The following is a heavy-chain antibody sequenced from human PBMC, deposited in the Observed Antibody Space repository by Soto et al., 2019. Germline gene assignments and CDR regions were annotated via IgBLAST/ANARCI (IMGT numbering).Heavy chain of an antibody. D-gene: IGHD2-15*01. V-gene: IGHV1-2*04. Sequence: ASVKVSCKASGYTFTGYYMHWVRQAPGQGLEWMGWINPNSGGTNYAQKFQGWVTMTRDTSISTAYMELSRLRSDDTAVYYCARSCSGFVDQAYSHYWGQGTLVTVSS. CDR3: ARSCSGFVDQAYSHY. J-gene: IGHJ4*02. CDR1: GYTFTGYY. CDR2: INPNSGGT.